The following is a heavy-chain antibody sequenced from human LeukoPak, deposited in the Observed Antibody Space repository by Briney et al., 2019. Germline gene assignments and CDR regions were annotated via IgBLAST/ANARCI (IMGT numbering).Heavy chain of an antibody. Sequence: SVKVSCKASGGTFSSYAISWVRQAPGQGLEWMGGIIPVFGTANYAQKFQGRVTITADESTSTAYMELSSLRSEDTAVYYCTRETSSRYFDYWGQGTLVTVSS. CDR1: GGTFSSYA. V-gene: IGHV1-69*13. CDR3: TRETSSRYFDY. CDR2: IIPVFGTA. J-gene: IGHJ4*02.